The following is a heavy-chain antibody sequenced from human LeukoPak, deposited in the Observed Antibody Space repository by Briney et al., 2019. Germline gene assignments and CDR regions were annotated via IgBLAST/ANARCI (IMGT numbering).Heavy chain of an antibody. V-gene: IGHV4-59*01. Sequence: PSETLSLTCTVSGGSISSYYWSWIRQPPGKGLEWIGYIYYSGSTNYNPSHKSRVTISVDTSKNQFSLKLSSVTAADTAVYYCARITPGNWFDPWGQGTLVTVSS. D-gene: IGHD1-14*01. CDR2: IYYSGST. CDR1: GGSISSYY. CDR3: ARITPGNWFDP. J-gene: IGHJ5*02.